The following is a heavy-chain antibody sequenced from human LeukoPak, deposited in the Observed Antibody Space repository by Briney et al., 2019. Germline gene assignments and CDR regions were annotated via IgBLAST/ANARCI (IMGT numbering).Heavy chain of an antibody. J-gene: IGHJ6*02. D-gene: IGHD3-22*01. CDR2: IRSSSSYI. Sequence: PGGSLSLSCAASGPTSSSYSMNWVRRPPGKWLEWVSSIRSSSSYIYYADSVKGRFTISRDNAKNSLYLQMNSLRAEDTAVYYCARALPYDSSGYYSLSYYYYGMDVWGQGTTVTVSS. CDR3: ARALPYDSSGYYSLSYYYYGMDV. CDR1: GPTSSSYS. V-gene: IGHV3-21*01.